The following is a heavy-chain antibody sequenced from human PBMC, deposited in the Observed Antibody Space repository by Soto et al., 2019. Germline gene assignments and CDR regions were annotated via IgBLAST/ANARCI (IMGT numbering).Heavy chain of an antibody. CDR3: ARDREVGQLVVALWIAAAGTFWFDP. Sequence: QVQLVQSGAEVKKPGSSVKVSCKASGGTFSSYAISWVRQAPGQGLEWMGGIIPIFGTANYAQKFQGRVTITADKSTSTAYMELSSLRSEDTAVYYCARDREVGQLVVALWIAAAGTFWFDPWGQGTLVTVSS. CDR2: IIPIFGTA. V-gene: IGHV1-69*06. D-gene: IGHD6-13*01. J-gene: IGHJ5*02. CDR1: GGTFSSYA.